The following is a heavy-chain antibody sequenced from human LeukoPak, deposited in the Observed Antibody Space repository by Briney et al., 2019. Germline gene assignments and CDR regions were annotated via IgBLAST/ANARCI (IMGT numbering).Heavy chain of an antibody. CDR2: INSNSKTI. CDR3: ARDTWYSNSWLHAFAI. CDR1: GFTFSDYA. V-gene: IGHV3-48*01. D-gene: IGHD6-13*01. J-gene: IGHJ3*02. Sequence: GSLRLSCAASGFTFSDYAMNWVRQAPGKGMEWFSFINSNSKTIYYADSVKGRFNISRDNAKNSLYLQMNSLRAEDTGVYYCARDTWYSNSWLHAFAIWGQGTVVTVSS.